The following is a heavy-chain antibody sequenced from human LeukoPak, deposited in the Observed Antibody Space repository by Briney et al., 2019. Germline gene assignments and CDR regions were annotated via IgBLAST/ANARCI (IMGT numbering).Heavy chain of an antibody. CDR1: GYTFTGYY. D-gene: IGHD6-19*01. CDR3: ARNEWLVRNWFDP. J-gene: IGHJ5*02. Sequence: ASVKVSCKASGYTFTGYYMHWVRQAPGQGLEWMGRINPNSGGTNCAQKFQGRVTVTRDTSISTAYMELSRLRSDDTAVYYCARNEWLVRNWFDPWGQGTLVTVSS. V-gene: IGHV1-2*06. CDR2: INPNSGGT.